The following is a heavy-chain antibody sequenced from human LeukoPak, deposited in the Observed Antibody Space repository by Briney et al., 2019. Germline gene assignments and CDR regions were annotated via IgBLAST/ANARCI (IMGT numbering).Heavy chain of an antibody. Sequence: PGGSLRLSCAASGFTFSNYAVSWVRQAPGRGLEWVSTISGSGGRTYYPDSVKGRFTISRDNSKNTLYLQMNSLRAEDTAVYYCAKDPGGLLEVYGMDVWGQGTTVTVSS. D-gene: IGHD1-26*01. V-gene: IGHV3-23*01. CDR3: AKDPGGLLEVYGMDV. CDR1: GFTFSNYA. CDR2: ISGSGGRT. J-gene: IGHJ6*02.